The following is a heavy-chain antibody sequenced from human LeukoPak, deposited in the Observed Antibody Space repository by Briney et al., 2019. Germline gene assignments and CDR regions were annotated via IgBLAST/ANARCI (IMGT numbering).Heavy chain of an antibody. CDR3: ARREGGIAAAGYDY. CDR1: GGSFSGYY. V-gene: IGHV4-34*01. Sequence: PSETLSLTCAVYGGSFSGYYWSWIRQPPGKGLEWIGEINHSGSTNYNPSLKSRVTISVDTSKNQFSLKLSSVTAADTAVYYCARREGGIAAAGYDYWGQGTLVTVSS. D-gene: IGHD6-13*01. CDR2: INHSGST. J-gene: IGHJ4*02.